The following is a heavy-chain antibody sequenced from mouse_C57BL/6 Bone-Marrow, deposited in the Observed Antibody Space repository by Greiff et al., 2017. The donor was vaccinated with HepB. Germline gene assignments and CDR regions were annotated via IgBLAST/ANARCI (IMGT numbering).Heavy chain of an antibody. CDR3: ARRGTWGDYFDY. J-gene: IGHJ2*01. Sequence: VQLQQSGPELVKPGASVKISCKASGYAFSSSWMNWVKQRPGKGLEWIGRIYPGDGDTNYNGKFKGKATLTADQSSSTAYMQRSSLTSEDSAVYFCARRGTWGDYFDYWGQGTTLTVSS. V-gene: IGHV1-82*01. CDR2: IYPGDGDT. CDR1: GYAFSSSW. D-gene: IGHD3-3*01.